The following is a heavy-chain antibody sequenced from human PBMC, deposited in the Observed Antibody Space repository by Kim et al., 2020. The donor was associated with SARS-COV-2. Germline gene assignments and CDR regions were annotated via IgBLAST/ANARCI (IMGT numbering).Heavy chain of an antibody. J-gene: IGHJ6*02. V-gene: IGHV3-13*04. Sequence: GGSLRLSCAASGFTFSSYDMHWVRQATGKGLEWVSAIGTAGDTYYPGSVKGRFTNSRENAKNSLYLQMNSLRAGDTAVYYCARDLGAGGYYYGMDVWGQGTTVTVSS. CDR1: GFTFSSYD. D-gene: IGHD1-26*01. CDR2: IGTAGDT. CDR3: ARDLGAGGYYYGMDV.